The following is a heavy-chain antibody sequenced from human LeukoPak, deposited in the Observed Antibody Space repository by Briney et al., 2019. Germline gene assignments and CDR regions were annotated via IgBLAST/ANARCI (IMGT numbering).Heavy chain of an antibody. V-gene: IGHV4-34*01. CDR2: INHSGST. Sequence: PSETLSLTCAVYGGSFSGYCWSWIRQPPGKGLEWIGEINHSGSTNYNPSLKSRVTISVDTSKNQFSLKLSSVTAADTAVYYCARGALGYCSGGSCYSGVNWFDPWGQGTLVTVSS. CDR3: ARGALGYCSGGSCYSGVNWFDP. D-gene: IGHD2-15*01. J-gene: IGHJ5*02. CDR1: GGSFSGYC.